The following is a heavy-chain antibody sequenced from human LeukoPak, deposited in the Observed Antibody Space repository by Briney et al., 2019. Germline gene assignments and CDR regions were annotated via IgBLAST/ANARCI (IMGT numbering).Heavy chain of an antibody. D-gene: IGHD3-22*01. Sequence: SETLSLTCTVSGGSISSGDYYWSWIRQPPGKGLEWIGYIYYSGSTYYNPSLKSRVTISVDTSKNQFSLKLSSVTAADTAVYYCAREPPYDSSGYQLSDYYGMDVWGQGTTVTVSS. CDR2: IYYSGST. V-gene: IGHV4-30-4*01. J-gene: IGHJ6*02. CDR3: AREPPYDSSGYQLSDYYGMDV. CDR1: GGSISSGDYY.